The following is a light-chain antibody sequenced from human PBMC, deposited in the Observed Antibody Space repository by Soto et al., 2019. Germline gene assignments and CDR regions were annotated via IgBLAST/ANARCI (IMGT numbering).Light chain of an antibody. CDR2: GAS. J-gene: IGKJ1*01. CDR3: QHYSTWLWT. CDR1: QSVDSK. Sequence: EIVMTQSPATLSVSPGERATLSCRASQSVDSKLAWYQQKAGQGPRLLIYGASSRATGIPARFSGSGSGTEFNLTISGLQSEDFAVYYCQHYSTWLWTFGQGTKVEIK. V-gene: IGKV3-15*01.